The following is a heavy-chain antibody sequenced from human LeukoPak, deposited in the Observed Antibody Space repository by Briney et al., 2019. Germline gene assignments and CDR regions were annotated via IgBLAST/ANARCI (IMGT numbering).Heavy chain of an antibody. J-gene: IGHJ4*02. V-gene: IGHV3-9*01. Sequence: GGSLRLSCAASGFTFDDYAMHWVRQAPGKGLEWVSGISWNSGSIGYADSVKGRFTISRDISKNTVYLQMNSLRAEDTAVYYCARDPTTVTTTYFDYWGQGTLVTVSS. CDR1: GFTFDDYA. D-gene: IGHD4-17*01. CDR3: ARDPTTVTTTYFDY. CDR2: ISWNSGSI.